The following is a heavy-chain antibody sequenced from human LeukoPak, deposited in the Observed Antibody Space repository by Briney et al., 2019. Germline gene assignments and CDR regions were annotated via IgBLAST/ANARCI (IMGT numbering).Heavy chain of an antibody. J-gene: IGHJ4*02. V-gene: IGHV3-23*01. Sequence: GGSLRLSCGASGFTFSSYAMAWVRQAPGKGLELVSAIRGTGSSTYYADTVKGRFTISRDNSKSTLYLQMNSLRAEGTAIYFCTKEYVYCGSRGQGRGYFDYWGQGTLVTVSS. CDR2: IRGTGSST. D-gene: IGHD2-21*01. CDR1: GFTFSSYA. CDR3: TKEYVYCGSRGQGRGYFDY.